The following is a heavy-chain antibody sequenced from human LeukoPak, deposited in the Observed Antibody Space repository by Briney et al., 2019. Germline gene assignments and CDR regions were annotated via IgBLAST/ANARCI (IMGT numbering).Heavy chain of an antibody. CDR3: ARNRYHYDSSGYYRFDY. D-gene: IGHD3-22*01. CDR2: INHSGST. J-gene: IGHJ4*02. V-gene: IGHV4-34*01. Sequence: SETLSLTCAVYGGSFSGYYWSWIRQPPGKGLEWIGEINHSGSTNYNPSLKSRVTISVDTSKNQFSLKLSSVTAADTAVYYCARNRYHYDSSGYYRFDYWGQGTLVTVSS. CDR1: GGSFSGYY.